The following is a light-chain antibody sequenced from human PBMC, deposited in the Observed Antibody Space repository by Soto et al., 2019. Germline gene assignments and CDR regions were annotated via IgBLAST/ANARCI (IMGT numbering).Light chain of an antibody. CDR3: QQYGSSCT. Sequence: EIVLTQSPGTLSLSPGERATLSCRASQSVSSSYLAWYQQKPGQAPRLLIYGASSRATGIPDRFSSRGSGTDFTLTSSRLEPEDFAVYFCQQYGSSCTFGQGTKLEIK. V-gene: IGKV3-20*01. J-gene: IGKJ2*02. CDR1: QSVSSSY. CDR2: GAS.